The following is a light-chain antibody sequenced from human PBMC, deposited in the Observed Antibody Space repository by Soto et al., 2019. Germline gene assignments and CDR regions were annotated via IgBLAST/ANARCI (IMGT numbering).Light chain of an antibody. CDR2: DAS. V-gene: IGKV1-5*01. Sequence: DIQMTQSPSTLSASVGDTVTITCRASQSISTWMAWYQQKPGKAPKLLMFDASTLPGGVPSRFSGSASGTAFTLTLSSLQPADFATYCCQHYYSYPYTFGQGTKVEI. J-gene: IGKJ2*01. CDR1: QSISTW. CDR3: QHYYSYPYT.